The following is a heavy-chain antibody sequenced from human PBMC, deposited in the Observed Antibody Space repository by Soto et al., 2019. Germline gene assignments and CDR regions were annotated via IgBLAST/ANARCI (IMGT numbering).Heavy chain of an antibody. V-gene: IGHV4-4*02. Sequence: CAVSGGSISSSNWWSWVRQPPGKGLEWIGEIYHSGSTNYNPSLKSRVTISVDKSKNQFSLKLSSVTAADTAVYYCARLIAAVSNFDYWGQGTLVTVSS. CDR2: IYHSGST. CDR3: ARLIAAVSNFDY. D-gene: IGHD6-13*01. J-gene: IGHJ4*02. CDR1: GGSISSSNW.